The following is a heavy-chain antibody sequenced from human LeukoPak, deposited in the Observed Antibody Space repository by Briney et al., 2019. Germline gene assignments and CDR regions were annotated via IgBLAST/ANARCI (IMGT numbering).Heavy chain of an antibody. J-gene: IGHJ6*02. D-gene: IGHD6-19*01. Sequence: GASVKVSCKASGYTFTSYYMHWVRQAPGQGLEWMGIINPSGGSTSYAQKFQGRVTMTRDTSTSTVYMELSSLRSEDTAVYYCARERIAVAAPEYYYYYYGMDVWGQGTTVTVSS. CDR3: ARERIAVAAPEYYYYYYGMDV. CDR1: GYTFTSYY. V-gene: IGHV1-46*01. CDR2: INPSGGST.